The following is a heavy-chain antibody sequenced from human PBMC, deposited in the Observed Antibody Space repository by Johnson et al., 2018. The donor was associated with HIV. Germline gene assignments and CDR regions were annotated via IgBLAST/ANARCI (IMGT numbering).Heavy chain of an antibody. CDR3: AREGAWEVRPGAFDI. V-gene: IGHV3-66*01. J-gene: IGHJ3*02. D-gene: IGHD1-26*01. Sequence: VQLVESGGGLVKPGGSLRLSCAASGFTFSDYYMSWIRQAPGKGLEWVSVIYSGGSTYYADSVKARFTISRDNSKNTLYLQMNSLRAEDTAVYYCAREGAWEVRPGAFDIWGQGTLVTVSS. CDR2: IYSGGST. CDR1: GFTFSDYY.